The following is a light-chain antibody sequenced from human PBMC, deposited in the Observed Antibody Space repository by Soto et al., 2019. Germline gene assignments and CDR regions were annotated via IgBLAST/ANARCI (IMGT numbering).Light chain of an antibody. CDR3: GSWDSSRSAYV. CDR1: SSNIWGNS. Sequence: QSVLTQPPSVSAAPGQRVTISCSGSSSNIWGNSISWYQQLPGTAPKLLIYYDDKRPSGMPDRFSGSKSVTPATLGITDFQTGDEADYYCGSWDSSRSAYVFGTGTKVTVL. J-gene: IGLJ1*01. V-gene: IGLV1-51*01. CDR2: YDD.